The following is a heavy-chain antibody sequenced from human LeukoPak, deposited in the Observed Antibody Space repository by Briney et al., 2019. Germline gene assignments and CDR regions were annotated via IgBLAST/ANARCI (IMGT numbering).Heavy chain of an antibody. CDR1: SDSITTYY. V-gene: IGHV4-59*01. J-gene: IGHJ3*02. D-gene: IGHD6-13*01. Sequence: PSETLSLTCTVSSDSITTYYWSWIRQPPGKGLEWIGNIYYTGSTNYNPSLKRRVTISVDTSKNQFSLNLNSVTAAGTAVYYCARDGSTWYRAFDIWGQGTMVTVSS. CDR2: IYYTGST. CDR3: ARDGSTWYRAFDI.